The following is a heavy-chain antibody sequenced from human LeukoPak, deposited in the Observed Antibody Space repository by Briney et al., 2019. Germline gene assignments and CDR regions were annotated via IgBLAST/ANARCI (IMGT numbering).Heavy chain of an antibody. V-gene: IGHV3-9*01. CDR3: ARQWLAFVP. D-gene: IGHD6-19*01. Sequence: GGSLRLSCAASGFTFDDYAMPWVRQAPGKGLEWVSGISWNSGSIGYADSVKGRFTISRDNAKNSVYLQMNSLRAEDTAVYYCARQWLAFVPWGQGTLVTVSS. CDR2: ISWNSGSI. J-gene: IGHJ4*02. CDR1: GFTFDDYA.